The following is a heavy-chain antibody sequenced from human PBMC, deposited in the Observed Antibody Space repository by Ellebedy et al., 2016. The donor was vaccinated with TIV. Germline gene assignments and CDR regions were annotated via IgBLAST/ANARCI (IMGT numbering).Heavy chain of an antibody. Sequence: GESLKISXAASGFTFSSYWMSWVRQAPGKGLERVANIKQDGSEKYYVDSVKGRFTISRDNAKNSLYLQMNSLRAEDTAVYYCASAPYYYYYYYMDVWGKGTTVTVSS. J-gene: IGHJ6*03. CDR3: ASAPYYYYYYYMDV. CDR2: IKQDGSEK. V-gene: IGHV3-7*01. CDR1: GFTFSSYW.